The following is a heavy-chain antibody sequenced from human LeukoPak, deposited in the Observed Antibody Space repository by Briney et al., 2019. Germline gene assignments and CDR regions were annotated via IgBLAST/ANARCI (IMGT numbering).Heavy chain of an antibody. CDR2: VHDSGST. CDR3: ARSGSAHYDFWSGYYLGPKGTFDI. Sequence: PSETLSLTCIVSGGSISTYYWSWIRQPPGKGLEWIGYVHDSGSTNYNPSLKSRVTISVDTSKNQFSLKLSSVTAADTAVYYCARSGSAHYDFWSGYYLGPKGTFDIWGQGTMVTVSS. V-gene: IGHV4-59*12. D-gene: IGHD3-3*01. CDR1: GGSISTYY. J-gene: IGHJ3*02.